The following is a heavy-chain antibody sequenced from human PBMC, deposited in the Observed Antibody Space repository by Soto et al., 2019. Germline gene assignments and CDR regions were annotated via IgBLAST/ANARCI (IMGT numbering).Heavy chain of an antibody. V-gene: IGHV4-59*01. D-gene: IGHD6-13*01. CDR3: ARDLGIAAAGTSYYYYGMGV. CDR1: GGSISSYY. J-gene: IGHJ6*02. Sequence: PSETLSLTCTVSGGSISSYYWSWIRQPPGKGLEWIGYIYYSGSTNYNPSLKSRVTISVDTSKNQFSLKLSSVTAADTAVYYCARDLGIAAAGTSYYYYGMGVWGQGTTVTVSS. CDR2: IYYSGST.